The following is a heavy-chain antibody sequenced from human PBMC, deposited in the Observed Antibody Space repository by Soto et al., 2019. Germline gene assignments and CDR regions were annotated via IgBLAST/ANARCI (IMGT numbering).Heavy chain of an antibody. D-gene: IGHD6-19*01. CDR2: ISAYNGNT. V-gene: IGHV1-18*01. CDR3: ARDLDIAVARWFDP. Sequence: ASVKVSCKDSGYTFTSNGIRWVRQAPGQGLEWMGWISAYNGNTNYAQKLQGRVTMTTDTSTSTAYMELRSLRSDDTAVYYCARDLDIAVARWFDPWGQGTLVTVSS. J-gene: IGHJ5*02. CDR1: GYTFTSNG.